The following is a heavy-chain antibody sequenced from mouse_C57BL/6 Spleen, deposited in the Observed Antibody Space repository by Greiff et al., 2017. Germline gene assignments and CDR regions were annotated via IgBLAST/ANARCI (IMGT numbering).Heavy chain of an antibody. CDR3: AKLYYGNYGAMDY. D-gene: IGHD2-1*01. Sequence: QVQLKQSGAELARPGASVKLSCKASGYTFTSYGISWVKQRTGQGLEWIGEIYPRSGNTYYNEKFKGKATLTADKSSSTAYMELRSLTSEDSAVXFCAKLYYGNYGAMDYWGQGTSVTVSS. CDR1: GYTFTSYG. J-gene: IGHJ4*01. V-gene: IGHV1-81*01. CDR2: IYPRSGNT.